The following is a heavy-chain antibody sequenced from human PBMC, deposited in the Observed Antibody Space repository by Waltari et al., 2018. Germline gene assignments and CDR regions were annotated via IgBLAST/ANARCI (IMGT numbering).Heavy chain of an antibody. V-gene: IGHV3-30-3*01. D-gene: IGHD2-2*01. CDR1: GFTFSSYA. J-gene: IGHJ4*02. Sequence: QVQLVESGGGVVQPGRSLRLSCAASGFTFSSYAMHWVRQAPGKGLEWVAVISYDGSNKYYADSVKGRFTISRDNSKNTRYLQMNSLRAEDTAVYYCARVGAKYQLRKYYFDYWGQGTLVTVSS. CDR2: ISYDGSNK. CDR3: ARVGAKYQLRKYYFDY.